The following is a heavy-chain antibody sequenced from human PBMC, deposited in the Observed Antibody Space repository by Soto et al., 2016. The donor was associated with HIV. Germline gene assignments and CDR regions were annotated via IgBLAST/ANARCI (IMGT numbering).Heavy chain of an antibody. CDR3: AKGWSPRGQVSFDS. D-gene: IGHD1-26*01. CDR1: GFTFSSYA. Sequence: EVQLLESGGDLVQPGGSLRLSCAASGFTFSSYAMSWVRQAPGKGLEWVSGISRGSGSAYYADSVKGRFTISRDNSKNMLYLQMNSLRAEDTAVYYXAKGWSPRGQVSFDSLGPRDKWSPSLQ. J-gene: IGHJ3*01. CDR2: ISRGSGSA. V-gene: IGHV3-23*01.